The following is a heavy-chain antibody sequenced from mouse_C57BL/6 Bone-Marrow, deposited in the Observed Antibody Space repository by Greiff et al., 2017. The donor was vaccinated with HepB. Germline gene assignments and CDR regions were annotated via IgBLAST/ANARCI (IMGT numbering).Heavy chain of an antibody. CDR1: GYTFTSYW. D-gene: IGHD2-2*01. CDR3: ARSALLWLRQGSWFAY. Sequence: QVQLQQPGAELVKPGASVKLSCKASGYTFTSYWMQWVKQRPGQGLEWIGEIDPSDSYTNYNQKFKGKATLTVDTSSSTAYMQLSSLTYEDSAVYYCARSALLWLRQGSWFAYWGQGTLVTVSA. CDR2: IDPSDSYT. V-gene: IGHV1-50*01. J-gene: IGHJ3*01.